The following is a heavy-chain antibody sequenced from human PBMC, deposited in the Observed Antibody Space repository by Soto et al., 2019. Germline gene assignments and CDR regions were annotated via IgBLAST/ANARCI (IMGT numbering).Heavy chain of an antibody. CDR3: ARDGRYYYGSGSYSVHYYYYGMDV. Sequence: ASVKVSCKASGYTFTSYGISWVRQAPGQGLEWMGWISAYNGNTNYAQKLQGRVTMTTDTSTSTAYMELRSLRSDDTAVYYCARDGRYYYGSGSYSVHYYYYGMDVWGQGTTVTVSS. J-gene: IGHJ6*02. CDR1: GYTFTSYG. CDR2: ISAYNGNT. D-gene: IGHD3-10*01. V-gene: IGHV1-18*01.